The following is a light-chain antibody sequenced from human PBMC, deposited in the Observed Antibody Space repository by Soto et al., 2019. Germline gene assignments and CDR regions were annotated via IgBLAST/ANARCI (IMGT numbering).Light chain of an antibody. Sequence: PMTQSPSTLSASVGARVTITCRASQNINTDLAWYQQKPGKVPNLLIYHASSLVTGVPSRFSGSGSGTELTITISSLQSEDCELYDCQQRSNWPITFGQGTRLEIK. CDR2: HAS. CDR1: QNINTD. CDR3: QQRSNWPIT. J-gene: IGKJ5*01. V-gene: IGKV1-5*01.